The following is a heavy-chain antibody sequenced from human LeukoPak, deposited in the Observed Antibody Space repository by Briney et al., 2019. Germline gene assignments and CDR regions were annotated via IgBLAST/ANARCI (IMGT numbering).Heavy chain of an antibody. V-gene: IGHV3-48*02. J-gene: IGHJ4*02. CDR2: ISTSSGTI. Sequence: PGGSLRLSCAASGFTFSSYSMNWVRQAPGKGLEWVSYISTSSGTIYYADSVKGRFTISRDNAKNSLFLQMSSLRDEDTAVYYCARDGSFLGTLHYWGQGNLVSVSS. CDR1: GFTFSSYS. CDR3: ARDGSFLGTLHY. D-gene: IGHD2/OR15-2a*01.